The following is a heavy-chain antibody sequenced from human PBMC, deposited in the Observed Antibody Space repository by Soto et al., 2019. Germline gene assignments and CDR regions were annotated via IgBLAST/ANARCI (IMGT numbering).Heavy chain of an antibody. Sequence: EVQLLESGGGLVQPGGSLRLSCAPSGFTFTTYAMSWVRQATGKGLEWVSSISSGGDTYYADSVKGRFTISRDSSKNTMYLQINNLRAEDTATYYCAKDYSSGYYAFDIWGRGTMVTVSS. CDR2: ISSGGDT. V-gene: IGHV3-23*01. CDR3: AKDYSSGYYAFDI. J-gene: IGHJ3*02. CDR1: GFTFTTYA. D-gene: IGHD3-22*01.